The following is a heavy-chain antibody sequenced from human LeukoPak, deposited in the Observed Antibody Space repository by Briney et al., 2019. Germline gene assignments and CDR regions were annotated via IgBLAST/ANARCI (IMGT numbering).Heavy chain of an antibody. D-gene: IGHD2-2*02. Sequence: SETLSPTCAVYGEHFNGYYWNWIRQSPGKGLEWIGEINHSGSTNYNPSLKSRVTISVDTSKNQFSLKLNSVTAADTAVYYCASRYFCSSTSCYTFDYWGQGTLVTVSS. CDR1: GEHFNGYY. J-gene: IGHJ4*02. CDR3: ASRYFCSSTSCYTFDY. V-gene: IGHV4-34*01. CDR2: INHSGST.